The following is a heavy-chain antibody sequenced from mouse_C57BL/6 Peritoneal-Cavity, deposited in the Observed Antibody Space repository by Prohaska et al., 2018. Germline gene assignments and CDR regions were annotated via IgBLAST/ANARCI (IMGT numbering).Heavy chain of an antibody. CDR1: GFSLTSYG. V-gene: IGHV2-6-2*01. CDR2: IWSDGST. D-gene: IGHD1-1*01. Sequence: LVAPSQSLPITCTVSGFSLTSYGVHWVRQPPGKGLEWLVVIWSDGSTTYNSALKSRLSISKDNSKSQVFLKMNSLQTDDTAMYYCARHYYGSSYWYFDVWGTGTTVTVSS. CDR3: ARHYYGSSYWYFDV. J-gene: IGHJ1*03.